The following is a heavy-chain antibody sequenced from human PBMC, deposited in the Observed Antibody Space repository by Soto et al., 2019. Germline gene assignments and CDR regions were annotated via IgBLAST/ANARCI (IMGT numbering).Heavy chain of an antibody. V-gene: IGHV1-18*01. D-gene: IGHD6-19*01. CDR3: ARDISIRKWLAPFDY. J-gene: IGHJ4*02. CDR1: GYTFTSYG. CDR2: ISAYNGNT. Sequence: ASVKVSCNASGYTFTSYGISWVLQAPGQGLEWMGWISAYNGNTNYAQKLQGRVTMTTDTSTSTAYMELRSLRSDDTAVYYCARDISIRKWLAPFDYWGQGTLVTVSS.